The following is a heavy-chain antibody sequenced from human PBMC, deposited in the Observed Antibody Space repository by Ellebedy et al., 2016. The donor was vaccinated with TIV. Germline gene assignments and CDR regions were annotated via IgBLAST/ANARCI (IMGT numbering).Heavy chain of an antibody. J-gene: IGHJ6*02. CDR3: ARDLVVVPPAIVSDYYYGMDV. V-gene: IGHV3-30*03. D-gene: IGHD2-2*01. CDR2: ISYDGSNK. CDR1: GFTFSSYG. Sequence: PGGSLRLSCAASGFTFSSYGMHWVRQAPGKGLEWVAVISYDGSNKYYADSVKGRFTISRDNAKNSLYLQMNSLRAEDTAVYYCARDLVVVPPAIVSDYYYGMDVWGHGTTVTVSS.